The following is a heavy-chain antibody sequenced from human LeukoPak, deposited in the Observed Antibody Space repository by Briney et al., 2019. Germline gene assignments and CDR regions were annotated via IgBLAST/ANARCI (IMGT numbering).Heavy chain of an antibody. CDR3: ARIRARRYYDSSGYYLFDY. J-gene: IGHJ4*02. CDR1: GYTFTSYY. D-gene: IGHD3-22*01. V-gene: IGHV1-46*01. CDR2: VNPSGGST. Sequence: ASVKVFCKVSGYTFTSYYMHWVRQAPGQGLEWMGIVNPSGGSTSYAQKFQGRVTMTRDTSTSTVYMELSSLRSEDTAVYYCARIRARRYYDSSGYYLFDYWGQGTLVTVSS.